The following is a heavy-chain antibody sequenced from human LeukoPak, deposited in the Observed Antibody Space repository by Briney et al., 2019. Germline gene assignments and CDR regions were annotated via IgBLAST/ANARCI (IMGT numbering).Heavy chain of an antibody. V-gene: IGHV3-9*01. Sequence: PGRSLRLSCAASGFTFDDYAMHWVRQAPGKGLEWVSGISWNSGSIGYADSVKGRFTISRDNVKNSLYLQMNSLRAEDTALYYCAKDQSSTSWNWFDPWGQGTLVTVSS. J-gene: IGHJ5*02. CDR2: ISWNSGSI. D-gene: IGHD2-2*01. CDR3: AKDQSSTSWNWFDP. CDR1: GFTFDDYA.